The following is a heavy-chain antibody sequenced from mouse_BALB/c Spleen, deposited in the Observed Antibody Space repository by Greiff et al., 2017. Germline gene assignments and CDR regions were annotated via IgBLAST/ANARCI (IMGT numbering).Heavy chain of an antibody. D-gene: IGHD1-2*01. CDR1: GYTFTDYA. Sequence: QVQLKESGAELVRPGVSVKISCKGSGYTFTDYAMHWVKQSHAKSLEWIGVISTYYGDASYNQKFKGKATMTVDKSSSTAYMELARLTSEDSAIYYCARKRITTGYFDVWGAGTTVTVSS. CDR3: ARKRITTGYFDV. J-gene: IGHJ1*01. CDR2: ISTYYGDA. V-gene: IGHV1S137*01.